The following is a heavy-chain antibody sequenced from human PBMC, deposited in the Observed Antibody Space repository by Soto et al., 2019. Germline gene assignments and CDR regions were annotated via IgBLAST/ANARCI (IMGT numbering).Heavy chain of an antibody. J-gene: IGHJ4*02. D-gene: IGHD6-19*01. Sequence: QVQLVQSGAEVKKPGASVKVSCKASGYTFTSYYMHWVRQAPGQGLEWMGIINPSGGSTSYAQKFQGRGTMTRYTSTSTVYMELSSLRSEDTAVYSCASNLGWSSGWYNWGQGTLVTVSS. CDR3: ASNLGWSSGWYN. V-gene: IGHV1-46*01. CDR2: INPSGGST. CDR1: GYTFTSYY.